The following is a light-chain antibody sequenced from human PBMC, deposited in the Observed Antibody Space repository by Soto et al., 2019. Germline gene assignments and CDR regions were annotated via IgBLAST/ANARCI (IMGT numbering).Light chain of an antibody. CDR2: EGT. V-gene: IGLV2-23*03. Sequence: QSALTQPASVSGSPGQSTTIFCTGTSSDVGSYNLVSWYQHHPGRAPKLIIFEGTKRPSGVSNRFSGSKSGNTASLTISGLQPEDEADYYCCSYAGSTTFVFGSGTKLTVL. J-gene: IGLJ1*01. CDR3: CSYAGSTTFV. CDR1: SSDVGSYNL.